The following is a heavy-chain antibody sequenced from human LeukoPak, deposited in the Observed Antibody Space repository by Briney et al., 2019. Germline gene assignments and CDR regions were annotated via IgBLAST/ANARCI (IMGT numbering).Heavy chain of an antibody. D-gene: IGHD1-1*01. CDR3: ARGGTGFDY. V-gene: IGHV4-61*01. CDR2: IYYSGST. J-gene: IGHJ4*02. CDR1: GGSVSSGSYY. Sequence: SETLSLTCTVSGGSVSSGSYYWSWIRQPPGKGLEWIGYIYYSGSTNYNPSLKSRVTISVDTSKNQFSLKLSSVTAADTAVYYCARGGTGFDYWGQGTLVTVSS.